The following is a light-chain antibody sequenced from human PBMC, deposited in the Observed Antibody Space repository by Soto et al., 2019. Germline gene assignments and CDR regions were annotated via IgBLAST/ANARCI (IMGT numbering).Light chain of an antibody. Sequence: DIQMTQSPSSLSASVGDRVTITCRASQSISSYLNWYQQKPGKASKLLIYATSSLQSGVPSRFSGSGSGTDFTLTISSLQPGAFATYYCQQSYNPPFTFGPGTKVAIK. CDR3: QQSYNPPFT. CDR1: QSISSY. CDR2: ATS. V-gene: IGKV1-39*01. J-gene: IGKJ3*01.